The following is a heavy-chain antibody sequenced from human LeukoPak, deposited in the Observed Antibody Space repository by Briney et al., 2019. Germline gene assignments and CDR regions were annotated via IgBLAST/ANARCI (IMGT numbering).Heavy chain of an antibody. V-gene: IGHV1-69*06. CDR2: IIPIFGTA. CDR3: ARAGLWDYSDSSGYHNGAFDI. D-gene: IGHD3-22*01. Sequence: ASVKVSCKASGGTFSSYAISWVRQAPGQGLEWMGGIIPIFGTANYAQKFQGRVTITADKSTSTAYMELNRLRSDDTAVYYCARAGLWDYSDSSGYHNGAFDIWGQGTMVTVSS. J-gene: IGHJ3*02. CDR1: GGTFSSYA.